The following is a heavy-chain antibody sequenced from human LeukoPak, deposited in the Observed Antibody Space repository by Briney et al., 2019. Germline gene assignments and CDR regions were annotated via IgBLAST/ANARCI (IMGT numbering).Heavy chain of an antibody. V-gene: IGHV4-4*07. Sequence: SETLSLTYIVSGGSISSYYWNWIRQPLGKGVACIGRIYTGGNTNYTPSLKSRVIISEDKSKNQFFLTLTSVTAADTAVYYCSTGSSTWVGVFHIWGQGTVVTVSS. CDR1: GGSISSYY. J-gene: IGHJ3*02. D-gene: IGHD1-26*01. CDR3: STGSSTWVGVFHI. CDR2: IYTGGNT.